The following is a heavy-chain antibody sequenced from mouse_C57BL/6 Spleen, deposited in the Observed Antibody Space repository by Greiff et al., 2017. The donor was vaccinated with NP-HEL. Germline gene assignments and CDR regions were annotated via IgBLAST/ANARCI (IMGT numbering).Heavy chain of an antibody. D-gene: IGHD4-1*01. CDR1: GYTFTSYW. CDR2: INPNSGST. V-gene: IGHV1-64*01. Sequence: QVQLQQSGAELVKPGASVKLSCKASGYTFTSYWMHWVKQRPGQGLEWIGMINPNSGSTNYNAEFKSKAQLTVDKSSSTAYMQLSSLTSEDSAVYYGARLTGTRDFDYWGQGTTLTVSS. CDR3: ARLTGTRDFDY. J-gene: IGHJ2*01.